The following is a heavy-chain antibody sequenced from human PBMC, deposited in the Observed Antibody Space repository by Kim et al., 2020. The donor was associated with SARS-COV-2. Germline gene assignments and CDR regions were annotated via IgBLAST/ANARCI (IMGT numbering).Heavy chain of an antibody. J-gene: IGHJ6*02. CDR1: GFTFSSYG. D-gene: IGHD2-2*01. CDR3: ARDYHPYCSSTSCYGMDV. Sequence: GGSLRLSCAASGFTFSSYGMHWVRQAPGKGLEWVAVIWYDGSNKYYADSVKGRFTISRDNSKNTLYLQMNSLRAEDTAVYYCARDYHPYCSSTSCYGMDVWGQGTTVTVSS. V-gene: IGHV3-33*01. CDR2: IWYDGSNK.